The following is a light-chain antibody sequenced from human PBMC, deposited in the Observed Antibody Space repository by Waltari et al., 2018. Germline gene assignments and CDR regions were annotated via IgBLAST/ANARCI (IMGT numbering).Light chain of an antibody. Sequence: QSALTQPPSASGSPGQSVTISCTGTSSAVGGYNYVSLYQHHPGKAPKLRIYEVSKRPSGVPDRFSGSKSGNTASLTVSGLQAEDEADYYCSSYAGSNNPVVFGGGTKLTVL. CDR1: SSAVGGYNY. J-gene: IGLJ2*01. CDR2: EVS. CDR3: SSYAGSNNPVV. V-gene: IGLV2-8*01.